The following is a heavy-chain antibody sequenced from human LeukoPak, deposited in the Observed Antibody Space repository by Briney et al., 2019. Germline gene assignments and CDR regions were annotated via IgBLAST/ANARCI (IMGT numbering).Heavy chain of an antibody. CDR1: GFTHDDYA. D-gene: IGHD5-18*01. Sequence: PGGSLRLSCAASGFTHDDYAMHWVRQAPGKGLEWVSGISWNSGSIGYADSVKGRFTLSRDNAKNSLYLQMNSLRAEDTALYCCAKDSYSYGFNWFDPWGQGTLVTVSS. CDR3: AKDSYSYGFNWFDP. CDR2: ISWNSGSI. J-gene: IGHJ5*02. V-gene: IGHV3-9*01.